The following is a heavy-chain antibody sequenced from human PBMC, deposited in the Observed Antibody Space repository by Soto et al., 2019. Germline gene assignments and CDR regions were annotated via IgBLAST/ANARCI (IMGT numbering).Heavy chain of an antibody. CDR3: ARHPVADGCYYYYGMDV. J-gene: IGHJ6*02. D-gene: IGHD6-19*01. Sequence: GESLKISCRSSGYSFTSYWISWVRQMPGKGVEWMGRIGPSDSYTNYSPSFQGHVTISADKSICAAYLQWSSLKASDTAMYYCARHPVADGCYYYYGMDVWGQGTKVTVSS. CDR1: GYSFTSYW. CDR2: IGPSDSYT. V-gene: IGHV5-10-1*01.